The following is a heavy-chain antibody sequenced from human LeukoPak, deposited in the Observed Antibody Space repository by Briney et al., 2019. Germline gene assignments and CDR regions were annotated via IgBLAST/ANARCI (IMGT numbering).Heavy chain of an antibody. CDR3: AKDWSDAAAGILYYFDY. CDR2: ISGSGGST. J-gene: IGHJ4*02. V-gene: IGHV3-23*01. D-gene: IGHD6-13*01. CDR1: GFTFSNYA. Sequence: GGSLRLSCAASGFTFSNYAMSWVRQAPGKGLEWVSGISGSGGSTYYADSVKGRFTISRDNSKNTLYLQMNSLRVEDMAVYYCAKDWSDAAAGILYYFDYWGQGTLVTISS.